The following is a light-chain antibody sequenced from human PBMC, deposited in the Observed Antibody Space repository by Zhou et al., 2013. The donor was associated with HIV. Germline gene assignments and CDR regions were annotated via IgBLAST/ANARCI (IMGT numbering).Light chain of an antibody. CDR2: GAS. J-gene: IGKJ1*01. CDR3: QQYGSSHPLT. CDR1: QSVSRNY. Sequence: ESVLTQSPGTLSLFPGERATLFCRASQSVSRNYVAWYQQKTGQAPRLLIHGASARATGVPDRFSGSGSGTDFTLTISRLEAEDFAVYYCQQYGSSHPLTFGQGTMVEIK. V-gene: IGKV3-20*01.